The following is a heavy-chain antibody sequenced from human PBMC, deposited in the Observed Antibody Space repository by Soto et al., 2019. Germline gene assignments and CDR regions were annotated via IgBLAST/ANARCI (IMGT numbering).Heavy chain of an antibody. CDR3: ARGAPQIVVVVEGWFDP. CDR2: MSYDGSNK. D-gene: IGHD2-15*01. V-gene: IGHV3-30-3*01. Sequence: QVQLVESGGGVVQTGRSLRLSCAASGFTFSSYAMHWVRQAPGKGLEWVAVMSYDGSNKYYADSVKGRFTISRDNSKNTLYLQMNSLRAEDTAVYYCARGAPQIVVVVEGWFDPWGQGTLVTVSS. CDR1: GFTFSSYA. J-gene: IGHJ5*02.